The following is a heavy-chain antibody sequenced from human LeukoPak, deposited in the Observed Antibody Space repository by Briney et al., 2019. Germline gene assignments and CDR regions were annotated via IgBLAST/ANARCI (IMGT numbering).Heavy chain of an antibody. CDR2: ISSSSSYI. V-gene: IGHV3-21*06. CDR3: ARDDGYYGSGSYYAIDY. Sequence: GGSLRLSCAASGFTFSSYWMNWVHQAPGKGLEWVSSISSSSSYIYYADSMKGRFTISRDNAKNSLYLQMNSLRAEDTAVYYCARDDGYYGSGSYYAIDYWGQGTLVTVSS. D-gene: IGHD3-10*01. CDR1: GFTFSSYW. J-gene: IGHJ4*01.